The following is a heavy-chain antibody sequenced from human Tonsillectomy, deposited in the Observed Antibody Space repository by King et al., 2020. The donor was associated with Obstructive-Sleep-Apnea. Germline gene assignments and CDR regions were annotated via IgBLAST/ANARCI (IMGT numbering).Heavy chain of an antibody. D-gene: IGHD6-13*01. V-gene: IGHV1-18*04. CDR1: GYTFTSYG. J-gene: IGHJ4*02. Sequence: VQLVESGAEVKKPGASVKVSCKASGYTFTSYGISWVRQAPGQGLEWMGWISGYNGNTKYAQNLQGRVTMTTDTSTSTAYMELRGLRSDDTAVYYCARCAMAAAGSSDHFDYWGQGTLVTVSS. CDR3: ARCAMAAAGSSDHFDY. CDR2: ISGYNGNT.